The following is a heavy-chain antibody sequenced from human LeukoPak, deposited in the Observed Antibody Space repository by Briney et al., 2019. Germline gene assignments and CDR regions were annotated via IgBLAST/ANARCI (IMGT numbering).Heavy chain of an antibody. CDR1: GFTFSDYY. J-gene: IGHJ4*02. CDR3: ARDGEFYYDSSSY. Sequence: PGGSLRLSCAASGFTFSDYYMSWIRQAPGKWLEWVSYISSSGSSIYYADSVKGRFTISRDNAKNSLYLQMNSLRAEDTAVYYCARDGEFYYDSSSYWGQGSLVTVSS. D-gene: IGHD3-22*01. V-gene: IGHV3-11*01. CDR2: ISSSGSSI.